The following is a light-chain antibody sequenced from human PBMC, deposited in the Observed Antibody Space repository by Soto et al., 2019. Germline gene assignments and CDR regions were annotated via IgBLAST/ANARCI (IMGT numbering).Light chain of an antibody. CDR1: SSDVGGYNY. V-gene: IGLV2-14*01. CDR2: EVS. J-gene: IGLJ1*01. Sequence: QSVLTQPASVSGSPGQSITISCTGTSSDVGGYNYVSWYQQHPGKAPKLMIYEVSNRPSGVSNRFSGSKSGNTASLTISGLQAEDEADYYCSSYTSSSNLGYVFGTGTKLTVL. CDR3: SSYTSSSNLGYV.